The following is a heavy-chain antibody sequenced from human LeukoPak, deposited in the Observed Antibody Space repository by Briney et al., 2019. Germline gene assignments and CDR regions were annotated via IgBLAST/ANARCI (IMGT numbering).Heavy chain of an antibody. CDR2: ISGSGGST. CDR3: AKDRRGAVEMATIFVDY. J-gene: IGHJ4*02. V-gene: IGHV3-23*01. Sequence: GGTLRLSCAASGFTFSSYGMSWVRQAPGKGLEWVSAISGSGGSTYYADSVKGRFTISRDNSKNTLYLQMNSLRAEDTAVYYCAKDRRGAVEMATIFVDYWGQGTLVTVSS. D-gene: IGHD5-24*01. CDR1: GFTFSSYG.